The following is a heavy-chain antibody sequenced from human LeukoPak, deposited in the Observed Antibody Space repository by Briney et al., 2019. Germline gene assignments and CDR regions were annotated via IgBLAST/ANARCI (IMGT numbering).Heavy chain of an antibody. V-gene: IGHV1-18*01. CDR3: ARDRTLAAAGELDY. Sequence: ASVKVSCKAYGYTFTSYGISWVRQAPGQGLEWMGWISAYNGNTNYAQKLQGRVTMTTDTSTSTAYMELRSLRSDDTAVYYCARDRTLAAAGELDYWGQGTLVTVSS. J-gene: IGHJ4*02. CDR1: GYTFTSYG. CDR2: ISAYNGNT. D-gene: IGHD6-13*01.